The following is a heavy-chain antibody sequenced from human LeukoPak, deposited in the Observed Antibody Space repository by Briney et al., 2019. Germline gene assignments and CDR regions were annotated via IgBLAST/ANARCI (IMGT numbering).Heavy chain of an antibody. D-gene: IGHD3-22*01. J-gene: IGHJ4*02. Sequence: KPSETLSLTCAVYGGSFSGYYWSWIRQPPGKGLEWIGEINHSGSTNYNPSLKSRVTISVDTSKNQFSLKLSFVTAADTAVYYCASALDYYDSSGYYYWGQGTLVTVSS. CDR3: ASALDYYDSSGYYY. V-gene: IGHV4-34*01. CDR1: GGSFSGYY. CDR2: INHSGST.